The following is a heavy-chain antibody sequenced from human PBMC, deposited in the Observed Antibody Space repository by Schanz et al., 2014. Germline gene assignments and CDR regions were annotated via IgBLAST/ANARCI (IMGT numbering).Heavy chain of an antibody. CDR2: ISGTGGDDT. V-gene: IGHV3-23*04. CDR3: AKIERNED. Sequence: EVQLVESGGGLVQPGGSLRLSCAASGFSVGNKYMNWVRQAPGKGLLWVSSISGTGGDDTYYADSVKGRFTISRDNSKNTLFLQMNSLRAEDTAVYFCAKIERNEDWGQGTLVTVSS. J-gene: IGHJ4*02. CDR1: GFSVGNKY. D-gene: IGHD1-1*01.